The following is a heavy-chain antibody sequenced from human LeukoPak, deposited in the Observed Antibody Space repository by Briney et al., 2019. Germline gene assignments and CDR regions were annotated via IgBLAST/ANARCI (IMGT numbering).Heavy chain of an antibody. CDR1: GFTFSSYS. J-gene: IGHJ4*02. V-gene: IGHV3-21*01. CDR3: ARERGGEGATIDY. CDR2: ISSSSSYI. Sequence: GGSLRLSCAASGFTFSSYSMNWVRQAPGKGLEWVSSISSSSSYIYYADSVKGRFTISRDNAKNSLYLQMNSLRAEDTAVYYCARERGGEGATIDYWGQGTLVTVSS. D-gene: IGHD1-26*01.